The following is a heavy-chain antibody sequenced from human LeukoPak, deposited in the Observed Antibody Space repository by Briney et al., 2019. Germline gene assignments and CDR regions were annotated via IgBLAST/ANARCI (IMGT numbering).Heavy chain of an antibody. D-gene: IGHD6-13*01. V-gene: IGHV4-61*02. Sequence: PSETLSLTCTVSGGSINSGNYYWSWIRQPAGKGPEWIGRIDTSGTTSYNPSLKSRVTISVDTSKNQFSLKLSSVTAADTAVYYCARHQAAAGTFDYWGQGTLVTVSS. CDR3: ARHQAAAGTFDY. CDR1: GGSINSGNYY. J-gene: IGHJ4*02. CDR2: IDTSGTT.